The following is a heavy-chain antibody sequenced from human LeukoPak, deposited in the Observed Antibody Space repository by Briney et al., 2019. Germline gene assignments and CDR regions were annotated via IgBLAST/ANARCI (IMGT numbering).Heavy chain of an antibody. J-gene: IGHJ6*03. CDR2: IIPIFGTA. Sequence: GASVKVSCKASGGTFSSYAISWVRQAPGQGLDWMGGIIPIFGTANYAQKFQGRVTITADESTSTAYMELSSLRSEDTGLYHCASESSSTSCPYYYYYYMDVCGKATTVTVSS. V-gene: IGHV1-69*01. CDR3: ASESSSTSCPYYYYYYMDV. D-gene: IGHD2-2*01. CDR1: GGTFSSYA.